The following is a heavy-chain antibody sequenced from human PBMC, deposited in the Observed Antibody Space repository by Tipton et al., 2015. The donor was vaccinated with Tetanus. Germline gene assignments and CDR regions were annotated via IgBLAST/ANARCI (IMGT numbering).Heavy chain of an antibody. CDR2: IDHSGST. D-gene: IGHD3-22*01. V-gene: IGHV4-34*01. J-gene: IGHJ4*02. CDR3: ARHNSGYFTFFDS. CDR1: GGSFSGYY. Sequence: TLSLTCAVFGGSFSGYYWNWIRQPPGKGLEWIGQIDHSGSTSYNPSLKSRVTISVDTPKNQFSLNLSSVTAADTAEYYCARHNSGYFTFFDSWGQGILVTVSS.